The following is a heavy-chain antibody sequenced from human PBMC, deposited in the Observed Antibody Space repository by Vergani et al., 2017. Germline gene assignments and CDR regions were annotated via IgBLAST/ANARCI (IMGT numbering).Heavy chain of an antibody. J-gene: IGHJ4*02. CDR1: GFTFDDYA. D-gene: IGHD3-10*01. CDR2: ISWNSGSI. CDR3: AKDVLWFGELLYPYFDY. V-gene: IGHV3-9*01. Sequence: EVQLVESGGGLVQPGRSLRLSCAASGFTFDDYAMHWVRQAPGKGLEWVSGISWNSGSIGYADSVKGRFTSSRDNAKNSLYLQMNSLRAEDTALYYCAKDVLWFGELLYPYFDYWGQGTLVTVSS.